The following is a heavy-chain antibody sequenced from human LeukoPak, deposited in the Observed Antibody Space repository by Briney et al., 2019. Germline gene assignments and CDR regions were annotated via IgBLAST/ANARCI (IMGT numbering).Heavy chain of an antibody. CDR1: GYTLTELS. CDR3: ATSDVITTAKRDYYYYYMDV. CDR2: FDPEDGET. J-gene: IGHJ6*03. V-gene: IGHV1-24*01. D-gene: IGHD4-17*01. Sequence: ASVKVSCKVSGYTLTELSMHWVRQAPGKGLEWMGGFDPEDGETIYAQKFQGRVTMTEDTSTDTAYMELSSLRSEDTAVYYCATSDVITTAKRDYYYYYMDVWGKGTTVTVSS.